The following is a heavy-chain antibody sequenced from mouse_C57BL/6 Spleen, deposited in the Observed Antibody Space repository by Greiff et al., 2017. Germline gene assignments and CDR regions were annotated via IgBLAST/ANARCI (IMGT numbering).Heavy chain of an antibody. CDR1: GYTFTSYW. Sequence: QVQLQQPGTELVKPGASVKLSCTASGYTFTSYWMHWVKQRPGQGLEWIGNINPGNGGTNYNEKFKSKATLTVDKSSSSASMQLSSLTSEDSAVYYCASYYSSSPFAYWGQGTLVTVSA. V-gene: IGHV1-53*01. J-gene: IGHJ3*01. D-gene: IGHD1-1*01. CDR3: ASYYSSSPFAY. CDR2: INPGNGGT.